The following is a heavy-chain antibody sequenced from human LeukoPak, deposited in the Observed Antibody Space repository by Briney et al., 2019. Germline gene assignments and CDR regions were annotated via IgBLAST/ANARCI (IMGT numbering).Heavy chain of an antibody. V-gene: IGHV3-53*01. CDR2: ISSGGAT. J-gene: IGHJ3*02. CDR3: ARLVSAVWAGDAFDI. D-gene: IGHD3-16*01. Sequence: PGGSLRLSCAASGFSVSYNYMIWVRQAPGKGLEWVSVISSGGATYYVDSVKGRFTISRDNGKNSLYLQMNSLRAEDTAVYYCARLVSAVWAGDAFDIWGQGTMVTVSS. CDR1: GFSVSYNY.